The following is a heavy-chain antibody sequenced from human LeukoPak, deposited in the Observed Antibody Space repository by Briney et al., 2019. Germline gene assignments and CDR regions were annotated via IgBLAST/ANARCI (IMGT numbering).Heavy chain of an antibody. J-gene: IGHJ4*02. V-gene: IGHV1-2*02. Sequence: ASVKVSCKASGYCFTDFYIHWVRQAPGQGLEWMGWINPNSGGTAYAQKFQGRVTMTTDTSISTAYLELNGLRSDDTAVYYCARDLDYGSGSFSNWGQGAIVTVSS. CDR1: GYCFTDFY. CDR3: ARDLDYGSGSFSN. D-gene: IGHD3-10*01. CDR2: INPNSGGT.